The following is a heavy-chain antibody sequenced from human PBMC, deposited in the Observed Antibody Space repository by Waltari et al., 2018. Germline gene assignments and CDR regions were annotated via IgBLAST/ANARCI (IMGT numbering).Heavy chain of an antibody. D-gene: IGHD2-2*01. Sequence: EVVLVDYGGGLVKPGGSVRLSCTVSGLTFSSLSMNWVRQAQGKVLERVEAINSRGDHTWQADSVKGRFTISRDNGKNSVVQKMNSWRVEDTAVYYCARGGTYCDAGCYATYVWGQGIQVTVSS. CDR1: GLTFSSLS. CDR2: INSRGDHT. V-gene: IGHV3-21*02. CDR3: ARGGTYCDAGCYATYV. J-gene: IGHJ4*02.